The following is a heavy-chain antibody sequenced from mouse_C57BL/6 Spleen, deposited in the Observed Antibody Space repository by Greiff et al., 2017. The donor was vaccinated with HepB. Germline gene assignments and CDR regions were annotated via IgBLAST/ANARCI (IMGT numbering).Heavy chain of an antibody. Sequence: VQLQQSGAELVMPGASVKLSCKASGYTFTSYWMHWVKQRPGQGLEWIGEIDPSDSYTNYNQKFKGKSTLTVDKSSSTAYMQLSSLTSEDSAVYYCARKGDWDYFDYWGQGTTLTVSS. D-gene: IGHD4-1*01. CDR3: ARKGDWDYFDY. CDR1: GYTFTSYW. V-gene: IGHV1-69*01. J-gene: IGHJ2*01. CDR2: IDPSDSYT.